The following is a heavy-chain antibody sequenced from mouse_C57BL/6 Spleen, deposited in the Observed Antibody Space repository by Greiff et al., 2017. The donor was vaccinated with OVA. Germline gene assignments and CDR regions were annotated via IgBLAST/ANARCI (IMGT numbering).Heavy chain of an antibody. J-gene: IGHJ4*01. CDR3: ARQIRPFYAMDY. Sequence: VQLQQSGAELVKPGASVKLSCKASGFTFTSYWITWVKQRPGQGLEWIGEIDPGSGSTNYNAKFKGKATLTADTSSNTAYLQLSSLTSEDSAVYYCARQIRPFYAMDYWGQGTSVTVAS. CDR2: IDPGSGST. D-gene: IGHD3-2*02. CDR1: GFTFTSYW. V-gene: IGHV1-55*01.